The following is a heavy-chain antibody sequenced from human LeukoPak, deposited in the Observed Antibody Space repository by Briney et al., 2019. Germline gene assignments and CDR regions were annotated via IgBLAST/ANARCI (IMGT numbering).Heavy chain of an antibody. CDR1: GGSISSSSYY. Sequence: PSETLSLTCTVSGGSISSSSYYWGWIRQPPGKGLEWIGSIYYSGSTYYNPSLKSRVTISVDTSKNQFSLKLSSVTAADTAVYYCARDREQQVDYWDQGTLVTVSS. J-gene: IGHJ4*02. CDR3: ARDREQQVDY. V-gene: IGHV4-39*07. CDR2: IYYSGST. D-gene: IGHD6-13*01.